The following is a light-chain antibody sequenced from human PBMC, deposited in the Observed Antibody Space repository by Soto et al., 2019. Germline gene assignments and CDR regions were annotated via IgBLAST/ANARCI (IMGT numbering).Light chain of an antibody. Sequence: DIQMTQSPSTLSASVGDRVTITCRASQSISSWLAWYQQKPGKAPKLLIYQASSLESGVPARFSGSGSGTECTLTISSLQPEDFATYYCQQYNSYSPYTFGQGTKLEIK. V-gene: IGKV1-5*03. CDR3: QQYNSYSPYT. CDR1: QSISSW. CDR2: QAS. J-gene: IGKJ2*01.